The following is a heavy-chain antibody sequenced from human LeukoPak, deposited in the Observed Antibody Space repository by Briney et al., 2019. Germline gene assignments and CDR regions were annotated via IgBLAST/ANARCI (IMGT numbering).Heavy chain of an antibody. CDR1: GYSFINFG. D-gene: IGHD2-2*01. Sequence: ASVKVSCKASGYSFINFGLSWVRQAPGQGLEWMGWISAYNHNTNYAQKFQGRVTMTIDTSTTTVYMELRSLRSDDTAIYYCARDLMYCDAMSCYDGDFDYWGQGTPVTVSS. J-gene: IGHJ4*02. V-gene: IGHV1-18*01. CDR2: ISAYNHNT. CDR3: ARDLMYCDAMSCYDGDFDY.